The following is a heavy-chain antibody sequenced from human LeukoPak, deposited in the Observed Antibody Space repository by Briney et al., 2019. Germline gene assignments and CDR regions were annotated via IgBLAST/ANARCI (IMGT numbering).Heavy chain of an antibody. Sequence: PGGSLRLSCAASGFTFSKYAMTWVRQAPGKGLEWVASIKQDGSEKYYVDSVKGRVTISRDNAKNSLYLQMNSLRAEDTAVYYCARVFGAGYSDYWGQGTLVTVSS. J-gene: IGHJ4*02. CDR2: IKQDGSEK. D-gene: IGHD4/OR15-4a*01. CDR3: ARVFGAGYSDY. V-gene: IGHV3-7*01. CDR1: GFTFSKYA.